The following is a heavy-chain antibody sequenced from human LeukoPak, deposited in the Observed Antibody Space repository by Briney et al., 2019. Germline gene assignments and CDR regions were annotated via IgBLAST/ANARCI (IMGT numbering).Heavy chain of an antibody. J-gene: IGHJ4*02. CDR2: ISGSGGST. CDR3: AKERIPITMIVVVMVRYFDY. D-gene: IGHD3-22*01. CDR1: GFTFSSYA. Sequence: GGSLRLSCAASGFTFSSYAMSWVRQAPGKGLEWVSAISGSGGSTYYADSVKGRFTISRDNSKNTLYLQMNSLRAEDTAVYYCAKERIPITMIVVVMVRYFDYWGQGTLVTVSS. V-gene: IGHV3-23*01.